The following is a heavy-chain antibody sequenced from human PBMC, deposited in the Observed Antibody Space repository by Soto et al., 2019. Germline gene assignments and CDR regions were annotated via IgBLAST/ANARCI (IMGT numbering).Heavy chain of an antibody. J-gene: IGHJ3*01. Sequence: QVQLVQSGAEVKKPGASVRVSCKASGYTFTNYYIDWVRQAPGQGLEWMGIINPNGGSTTYVQKFQGRVTMTRDTSTSTVYMELSSLRSEDTAVYYCPRAAWTTVTNRLNDVFDVWGQGTMVTVSS. D-gene: IGHD4-4*01. CDR2: INPNGGST. V-gene: IGHV1-46*03. CDR3: PRAAWTTVTNRLNDVFDV. CDR1: GYTFTNYY.